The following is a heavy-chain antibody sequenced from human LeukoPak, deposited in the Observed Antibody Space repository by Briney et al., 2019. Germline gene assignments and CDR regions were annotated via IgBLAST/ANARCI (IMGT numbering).Heavy chain of an antibody. J-gene: IGHJ4*02. CDR2: ISGSGGLT. D-gene: IGHD2-2*01. Sequence: PGGSLRLSCEASGFTFSSYAMSWVRQAPGKGLEWVSTISGSGGLTYYADSVKGRFTISRDNSKNTLFLQVNSLRAEDTAVYYCAHGTMYQLDYWGQGTLVTVSS. V-gene: IGHV3-23*01. CDR3: AHGTMYQLDY. CDR1: GFTFSSYA.